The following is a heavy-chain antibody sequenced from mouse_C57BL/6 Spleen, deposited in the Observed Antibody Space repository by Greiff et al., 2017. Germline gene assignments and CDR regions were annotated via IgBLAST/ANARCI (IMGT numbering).Heavy chain of an antibody. V-gene: IGHV1-54*01. CDR3: ARKGLRPGFAY. CDR1: GYAFTNYL. CDR2: FHPGSGGT. D-gene: IGHD2-4*01. Sequence: QVQLQQSGAELVRPGTSVKVSCKASGYAFTNYLIEWVKQRPGQGLEWIGVFHPGSGGTNYNEKFKGKATLTAEKSSSTVYMGRSSLTSEDSAVYFCARKGLRPGFAYWGQGTLVTVSA. J-gene: IGHJ3*01.